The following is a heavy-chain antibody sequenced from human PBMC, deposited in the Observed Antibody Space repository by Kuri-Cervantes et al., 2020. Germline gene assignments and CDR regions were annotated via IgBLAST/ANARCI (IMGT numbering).Heavy chain of an antibody. Sequence: GESLKISCAASGITFSSYSMNWVRQAPGKGLEWVSYISSSSSTIYYADSVKGRFTISRDNAKNSLYLQMNSLRDEDTAVYYCARKMATRSYYYYNGLDVWGQGTTVTVSS. D-gene: IGHD5-24*01. J-gene: IGHJ6*02. CDR2: ISSSSSTI. V-gene: IGHV3-48*02. CDR3: ARKMATRSYYYYNGLDV. CDR1: GITFSSYS.